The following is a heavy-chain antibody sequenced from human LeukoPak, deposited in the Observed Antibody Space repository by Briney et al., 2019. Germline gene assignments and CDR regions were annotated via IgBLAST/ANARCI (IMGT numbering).Heavy chain of an antibody. V-gene: IGHV3-23*01. CDR3: AKDDVDTAPTPDY. CDR2: ISGSGGST. J-gene: IGHJ4*02. D-gene: IGHD5-18*01. Sequence: GGSLRLSCAASGFTFSNAWMSWVRQAPGKGLEWVSAISGSGGSTYYADSVKGRFTISRDNSKNTLYLQMNSLGAEDTAVYYCAKDDVDTAPTPDYWGQGTLVTVSS. CDR1: GFTFSNAW.